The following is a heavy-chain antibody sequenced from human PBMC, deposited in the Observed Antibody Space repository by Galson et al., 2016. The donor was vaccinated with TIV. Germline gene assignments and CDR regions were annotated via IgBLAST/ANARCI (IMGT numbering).Heavy chain of an antibody. Sequence: SVKVSCKASGYTFSDYAINWVRQVPGQGLEWMGWINTKTGNPTYAQGFTGRFVFSLDTTVSTAFLQITGLKAENTAVYYCARGRGSPPYYYYYMEHWGKGTAVTVSS. CDR1: GYTFSDYA. CDR3: ARGRGSPPYYYYYMEH. J-gene: IGHJ6*03. CDR2: INTKTGNP. V-gene: IGHV7-4-1*02.